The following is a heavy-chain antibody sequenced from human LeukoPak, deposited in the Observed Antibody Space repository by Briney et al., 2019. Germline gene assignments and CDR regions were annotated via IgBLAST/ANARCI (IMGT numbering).Heavy chain of an antibody. CDR2: ISWNSGSI. J-gene: IGHJ4*02. Sequence: GGSLRLSCAASGLTFDDYAMHWVRQAPGKGLERVSGISWNSGSIGYADSVKGRFTISRDNAKNSLYLQMNSLRAEDTALYYCAKDRRATVSTFDYWGQGTLVTVSS. D-gene: IGHD4-17*01. CDR1: GLTFDDYA. V-gene: IGHV3-9*01. CDR3: AKDRRATVSTFDY.